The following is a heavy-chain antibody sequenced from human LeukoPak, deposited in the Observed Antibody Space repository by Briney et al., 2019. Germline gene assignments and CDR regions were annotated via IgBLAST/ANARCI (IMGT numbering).Heavy chain of an antibody. Sequence: PGGSLRLSCAASGFTVSSNYMSWVRQAPGKGLEWVSVIYSGGSTYYADSVKGRFTISRDNSKNTLYLQMNSLRAEDTAVYYCARGVITMVRGVIPYYFDYWGQGTLVTVSS. J-gene: IGHJ4*02. V-gene: IGHV3-53*01. D-gene: IGHD3-10*01. CDR2: IYSGGST. CDR3: ARGVITMVRGVIPYYFDY. CDR1: GFTVSSNY.